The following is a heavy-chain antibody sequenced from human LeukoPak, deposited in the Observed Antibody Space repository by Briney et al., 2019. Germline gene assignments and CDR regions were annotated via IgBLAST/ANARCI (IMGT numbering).Heavy chain of an antibody. V-gene: IGHV3-23*01. J-gene: IGHJ3*02. CDR3: ARDSMIVVVVDAFDI. CDR1: GFTFSSYA. D-gene: IGHD3-22*01. Sequence: GSLRLSCAASGFTFSSYAMSWVRQAPGKGLEWVSAISGSGGSTYYADSVKGRFTISRNNSKNMLYLQMNSLRAEDTAVYYCARDSMIVVVVDAFDIWGQGTKVTVSS. CDR2: ISGSGGST.